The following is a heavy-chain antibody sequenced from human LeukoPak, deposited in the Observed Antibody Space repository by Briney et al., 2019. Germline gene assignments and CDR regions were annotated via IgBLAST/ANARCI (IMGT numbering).Heavy chain of an antibody. CDR3: ARVCGSATNYRLCGFDV. Sequence: PSETLSLTCIVSGGSINKYFWNWIRQRAGKGLGWIGRIDSVGTSNYNPSLRGRVTMSVDTSKSHFSLEVTSMTAAGTAMYYCARVCGSATNYRLCGFDVWGQGTVVTVSS. CDR2: IDSVGTS. J-gene: IGHJ3*01. CDR1: GGSINKYF. D-gene: IGHD3-10*01. V-gene: IGHV4-4*07.